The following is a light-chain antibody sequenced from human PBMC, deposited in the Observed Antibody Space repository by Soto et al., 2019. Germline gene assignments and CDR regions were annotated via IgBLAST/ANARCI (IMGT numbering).Light chain of an antibody. CDR1: QSVSTR. J-gene: IGKJ1*01. V-gene: IGKV1-5*01. Sequence: DIQMTQSPSTLSASVGDRVTITCRASQSVSTRLAWYQQKPGKAPKLLIYDASSLQTGVPSRFSGSGSGAEFTLTISSLQPDDFATYYCQQNQSYSETFAHGTKV. CDR3: QQNQSYSET. CDR2: DAS.